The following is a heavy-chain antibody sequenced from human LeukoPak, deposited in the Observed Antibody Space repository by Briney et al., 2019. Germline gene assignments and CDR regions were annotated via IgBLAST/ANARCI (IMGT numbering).Heavy chain of an antibody. J-gene: IGHJ4*02. D-gene: IGHD2-2*01. Sequence: GRSLRLSCAASGFTFSSYAMHWVRQAPGKGLEWVSVISYDGSNKYYADSVKGRFTISRDNSKNTLYLQMNSLRAEDTAVYYCARDRGLVVVPAAIDYWGQGTLVTVSS. V-gene: IGHV3-30-3*01. CDR1: GFTFSSYA. CDR2: ISYDGSNK. CDR3: ARDRGLVVVPAAIDY.